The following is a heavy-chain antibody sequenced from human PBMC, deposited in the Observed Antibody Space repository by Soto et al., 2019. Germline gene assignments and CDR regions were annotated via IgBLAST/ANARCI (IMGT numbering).Heavy chain of an antibody. D-gene: IGHD2-21*02. J-gene: IGHJ5*02. CDR3: AREIVTAGGNNYFDP. V-gene: IGHV4-4*02. Sequence: PSETLSITCGFSVGTVASSHWWSCFRQSPGRGLEWIGNVYHTGDTNFNPSLQSRVTFSVDKSNNQFSLRLTSVTAADTAVYFCAREIVTAGGNNYFDPWGPGTMVTVSS. CDR2: VYHTGDT. CDR1: VGTVASSHW.